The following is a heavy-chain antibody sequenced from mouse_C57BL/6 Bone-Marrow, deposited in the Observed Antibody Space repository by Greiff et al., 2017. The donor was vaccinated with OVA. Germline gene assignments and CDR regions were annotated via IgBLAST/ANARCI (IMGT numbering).Heavy chain of an antibody. J-gene: IGHJ4*01. Sequence: VKLQESGPGLVQPSQSLSITCTVSGFSLTSYGVHWVRQSPGKGLEWLGVIWSGGSTDYNAAFISRLSISKDNSKSQVFFKMNSLQADDTAIYYCARISSYYGSSYYAMDYWGQGTSVTVSS. CDR1: GFSLTSYG. CDR2: IWSGGST. CDR3: ARISSYYGSSYYAMDY. D-gene: IGHD1-1*01. V-gene: IGHV2-2*01.